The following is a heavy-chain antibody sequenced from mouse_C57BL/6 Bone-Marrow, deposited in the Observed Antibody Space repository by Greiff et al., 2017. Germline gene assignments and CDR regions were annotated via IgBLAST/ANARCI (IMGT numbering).Heavy chain of an antibody. D-gene: IGHD3-2*01. V-gene: IGHV1-59*01. CDR3: AKGGDSSGYVDY. J-gene: IGHJ2*01. Sequence: VQLQQPGAELVRPGTSVKLSCKASGYTFPCSWMHWVKQRPGQGLEWIGVIDPSVSYTIYTQQFKGQATLTVDPSSSTAYMQLSSLISGDSAVYYCAKGGDSSGYVDYWGQGTTLTVAS. CDR2: IDPSVSYT. CDR1: GYTFPCSW.